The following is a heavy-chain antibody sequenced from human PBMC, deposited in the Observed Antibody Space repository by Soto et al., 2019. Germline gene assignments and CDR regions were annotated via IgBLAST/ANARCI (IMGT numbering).Heavy chain of an antibody. Sequence: SETLSLTCTVSGVSIHNSHSFWGWIRQPPGKGLEFIGTVYYSGTAHYNSSLKSRVTISVDTANNQVSLRMRSLTAADTAVYYCGRVVEGATRHTDFDSWGQGALVTVSS. CDR1: GVSIHNSHSF. CDR2: VYYSGTA. CDR3: GRVVEGATRHTDFDS. J-gene: IGHJ5*01. V-gene: IGHV4-39*01. D-gene: IGHD2-21*01.